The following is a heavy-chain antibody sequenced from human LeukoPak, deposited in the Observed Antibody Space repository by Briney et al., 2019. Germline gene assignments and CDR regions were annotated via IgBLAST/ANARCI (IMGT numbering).Heavy chain of an antibody. Sequence: GGSLRLSCAASGFTFSSYPMNWVRQAPGKGLECVAAISYDVSDKSYADSVMGRFTISRDNSRKTLYLQMNSLRAEDTAVYYCAREASEKGGIDYWGQGTLVTVSS. D-gene: IGHD2-2*01. J-gene: IGHJ4*02. V-gene: IGHV3-30-3*01. CDR1: GFTFSSYP. CDR2: ISYDVSDK. CDR3: AREASEKGGIDY.